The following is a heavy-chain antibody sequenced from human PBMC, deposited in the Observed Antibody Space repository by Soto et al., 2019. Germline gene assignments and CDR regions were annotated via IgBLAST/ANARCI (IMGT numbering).Heavy chain of an antibody. CDR3: AKPRKSLPIAAAVGDDF. V-gene: IGHV3-23*01. J-gene: IGHJ4*02. CDR2: ISGSGGST. D-gene: IGHD6-13*01. CDR1: GFTFSSYA. Sequence: GGSLRLSCAASGFTFSSYAMSWVRQAPGKGLEWVSAISGSGGSTYYADSVKGRFTISRDNSKNTLYLQMNSLRAEDTAVYYCAKPRKSLPIAAAVGDDFWGQGTLVTVSS.